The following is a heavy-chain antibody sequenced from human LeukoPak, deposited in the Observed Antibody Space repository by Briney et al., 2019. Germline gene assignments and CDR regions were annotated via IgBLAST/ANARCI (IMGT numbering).Heavy chain of an antibody. CDR2: IIPILGIA. CDR1: GGTFSSYA. CDR3: ARDLVRGVIGYYYGMDV. V-gene: IGHV1-69*04. D-gene: IGHD3-10*01. J-gene: IGHJ6*02. Sequence: ASVKVSCEASGGTFSSYAISWVRQAPGQGLEWMGRIIPILGIANYAQKFQGRVTITADKSTSTAYMELSSLRSEDTAVYYCARDLVRGVIGYYYGMDVWGQGTTVTVSS.